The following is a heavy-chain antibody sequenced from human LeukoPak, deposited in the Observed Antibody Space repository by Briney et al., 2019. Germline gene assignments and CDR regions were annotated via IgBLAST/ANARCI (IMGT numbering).Heavy chain of an antibody. CDR2: INHSGST. CDR3: ARGLGYDSSGDY. V-gene: IGHV4-34*01. J-gene: IGHJ4*02. D-gene: IGHD3-22*01. CDR1: GGSFSGYY. Sequence: PSETLSLTRAVYGGSFSGYYWSWIRQPPGKGLEWIGEINHSGSTNYNPSLKSRVTISVDTSKNQFSLKLSSVTAADTAVYYCARGLGYDSSGDYWGQGTLVTVSS.